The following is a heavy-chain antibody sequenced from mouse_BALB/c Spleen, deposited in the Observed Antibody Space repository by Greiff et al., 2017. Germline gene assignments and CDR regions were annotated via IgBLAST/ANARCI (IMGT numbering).Heavy chain of an antibody. CDR1: GFTFSSYG. CDR3: ARDYGGFDY. CDR2: ISSGGSYT. Sequence: DVMLVESGGDLVKPGGSLKLSCAASGFTFSSYGMSWVRQTPDKRLEWVATISSGGSYTYYPDSVKGRFTISRDNAKNTLYLQMSSLKSEDTAMYYCARDYGGFDYWGQGTTLTVSS. V-gene: IGHV5-6*02. J-gene: IGHJ2*01. D-gene: IGHD2-4*01.